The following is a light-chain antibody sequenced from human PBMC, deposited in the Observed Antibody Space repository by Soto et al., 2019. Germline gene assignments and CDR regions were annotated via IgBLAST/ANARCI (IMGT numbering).Light chain of an antibody. CDR3: QQRSNWQIT. Sequence: EVVLTQSPGTLSWSPGERATLSCGASQSVSTYLAWYQQKPGQAPRLLIYDASNRVTGIPARFRGTGYGTDFNLTISSLETDDFAVYYCQQRSNWQITFGQGTRLEIK. CDR2: DAS. J-gene: IGKJ5*01. CDR1: QSVSTY. V-gene: IGKV3-11*01.